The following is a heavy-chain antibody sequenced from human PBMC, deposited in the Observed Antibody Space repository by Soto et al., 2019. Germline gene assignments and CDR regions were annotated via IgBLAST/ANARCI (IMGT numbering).Heavy chain of an antibody. CDR3: ARAGIAARQDYYYYSGMDV. CDR2: INHSGST. CDR1: GGSFSGYY. D-gene: IGHD6-6*01. V-gene: IGHV4-34*01. J-gene: IGHJ6*02. Sequence: PSETLSLTCAVYGGSFSGYYWSWIRQPPGKGLEWIGEINHSGSTNYNPSLKSRVTISVDTSKNQFSLKLSSVTAADTAVYYCARAGIAARQDYYYYSGMDVWGQGTTVTVSS.